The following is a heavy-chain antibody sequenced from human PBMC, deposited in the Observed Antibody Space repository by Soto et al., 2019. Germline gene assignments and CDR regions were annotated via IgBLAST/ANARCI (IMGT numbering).Heavy chain of an antibody. CDR1: GFSLSNARMG. V-gene: IGHV2-26*01. Sequence: QVTLKESGPVLVKPTETLTLPCTVSGFSLSNARMGVSWIRQPPGKALEWLAHIFSNEEKSYSTSLKSRLTISKDTSKSQVVLTMTHMEPVDTATYDCARILTHSSGWYADAFDIWGQVTMVTVSS. J-gene: IGHJ3*02. CDR2: IFSNEEK. CDR3: ARILTHSSGWYADAFDI. D-gene: IGHD6-19*01.